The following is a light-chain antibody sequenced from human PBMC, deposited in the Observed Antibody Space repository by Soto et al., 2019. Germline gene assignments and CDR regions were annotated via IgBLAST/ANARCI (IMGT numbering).Light chain of an antibody. J-gene: IGKJ3*01. Sequence: DIQMTQSPSSLSASVGDRVTITCRTSQTIRSSLNWYQQKTGKAPKLLIYSASSLQSGVPSRLSGSGSGTDFTLTISGLQFEDFATYYCQQSYSIPFTFGPGTKVDIK. CDR1: QTIRSS. CDR2: SAS. CDR3: QQSYSIPFT. V-gene: IGKV1-39*01.